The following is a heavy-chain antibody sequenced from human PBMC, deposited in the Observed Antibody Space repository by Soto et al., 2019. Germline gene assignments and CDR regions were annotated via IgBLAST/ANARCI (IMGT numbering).Heavy chain of an antibody. Sequence: PSETLSLTCAVYGGSFSGYYWSWIRQPPGKGLEWIGEINHSGSTNYNPSLKSRVTISVDTSKNQFSLKLSSVTAADTAVYYCAVGTTGGDYVRAWFDPWGQGTLLTVS. J-gene: IGHJ5*02. CDR3: AVGTTGGDYVRAWFDP. D-gene: IGHD4-17*01. V-gene: IGHV4-34*01. CDR1: GGSFSGYY. CDR2: INHSGST.